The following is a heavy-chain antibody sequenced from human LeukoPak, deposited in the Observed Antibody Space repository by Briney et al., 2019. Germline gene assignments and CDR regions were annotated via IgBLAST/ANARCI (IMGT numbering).Heavy chain of an antibody. CDR3: VSHNSGWFNWFDP. V-gene: IGHV4-59*01. J-gene: IGHJ5*02. Sequence: SETLSLTCTVSGGSISSYYWSWIRQPPGKGLEWIGYIYYSGSTNYNPSLKSRVTISIDTSKNQFSLKLNSVTAEDTAVYYCVSHNSGWFNWFDPWGQGTLVTVSS. D-gene: IGHD6-19*01. CDR2: IYYSGST. CDR1: GGSISSYY.